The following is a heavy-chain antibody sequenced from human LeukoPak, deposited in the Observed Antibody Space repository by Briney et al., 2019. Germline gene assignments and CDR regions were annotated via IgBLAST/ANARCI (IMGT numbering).Heavy chain of an antibody. CDR2: ISYDGSNK. Sequence: GGSLRLSCAASGFTFSSYAMHWVRQAPGKGLEWVAVISYDGSNKYYADSVKGRFTISRDNSKNMLYLQMNSLRAEDTAVYYCAVNGRPFKRYYYDSSGYYAYWGQGTLVTVSS. V-gene: IGHV3-30-3*01. D-gene: IGHD3-22*01. J-gene: IGHJ4*02. CDR1: GFTFSSYA. CDR3: AVNGRPFKRYYYDSSGYYAY.